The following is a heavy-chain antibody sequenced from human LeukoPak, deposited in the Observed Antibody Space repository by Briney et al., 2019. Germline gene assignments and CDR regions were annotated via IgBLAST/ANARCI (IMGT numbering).Heavy chain of an antibody. CDR2: ISGYNSKT. D-gene: IGHD6-13*01. V-gene: IGHV1-2*02. Sequence: ASVKVSCKASGYTFTGYYMHWVRQAPGQGLEWMGWISGYNSKTFYAQNFQGRVTMTTDTSTSTAYMELSRLRSDDTAVYYCARGIKYSSSWYHDYWGQGTLVTVSS. J-gene: IGHJ4*02. CDR3: ARGIKYSSSWYHDY. CDR1: GYTFTGYY.